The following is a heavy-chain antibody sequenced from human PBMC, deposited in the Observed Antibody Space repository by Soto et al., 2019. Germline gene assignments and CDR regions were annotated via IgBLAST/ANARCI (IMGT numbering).Heavy chain of an antibody. CDR1: GGSISSYY. D-gene: IGHD3-9*01. V-gene: IGHV4-59*01. J-gene: IGHJ4*02. Sequence: PSETLSLTCTVSGGSISSYYWSRIRQPPGKGLEWIGYIYYSGSTNYNPSLKSRVTISVDTSKNQFSLKLSSVTAADTAVYYCARVYYDILTGYSFDYWGQGTLVTVSS. CDR2: IYYSGST. CDR3: ARVYYDILTGYSFDY.